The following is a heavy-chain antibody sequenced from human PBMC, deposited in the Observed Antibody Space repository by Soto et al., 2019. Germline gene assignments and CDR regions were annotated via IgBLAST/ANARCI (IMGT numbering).Heavy chain of an antibody. D-gene: IGHD6-19*01. CDR3: SRAIKQWVERLGLEY. V-gene: IGHV1-18*01. CDR2: INPYSGHT. CDR1: GYTFTSYG. J-gene: IGHJ4*02. Sequence: QVQLVQSEAEVKKPGASVKVSCMASGYTFTSYGVAWVRQAPGQGLEWMGWINPYSGHTYYVEKFQGRVTMTTDTLSRTAYLELRGLKSGGTAVYYCSRAIKQWVERLGLEYWGQGTLVTVSS.